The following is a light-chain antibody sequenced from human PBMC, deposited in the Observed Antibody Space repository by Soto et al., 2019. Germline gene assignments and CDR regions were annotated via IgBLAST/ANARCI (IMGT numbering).Light chain of an antibody. CDR1: QSIDGA. CDR2: KAS. Sequence: DIQMTQSPSTLSASVGDRVTITCRASQSIDGALVWYQQKPGKAPTLLIYKASSLESGVPSRFSGSGFGTEFTLTISSLQPDDFATYYCQQHNSYPWTFGQGTKVETK. V-gene: IGKV1-5*03. CDR3: QQHNSYPWT. J-gene: IGKJ1*01.